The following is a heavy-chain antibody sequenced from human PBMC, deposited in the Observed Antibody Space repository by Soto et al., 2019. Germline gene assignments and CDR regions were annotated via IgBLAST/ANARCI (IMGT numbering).Heavy chain of an antibody. D-gene: IGHD1-1*01. CDR3: TRPRTTGSTRYDWFHP. Sequence: ASVKVSFKASGYPFSDYYLHWVRLAPGQGLEWMGWIDPKNGATKFAQKFEGRVTLTRETSIMTVYMELSGLTSDDTAVYFCTRPRTTGSTRYDWFHPRGQGTRVTVS. J-gene: IGHJ5*02. CDR2: IDPKNGAT. CDR1: GYPFSDYY. V-gene: IGHV1-2*02.